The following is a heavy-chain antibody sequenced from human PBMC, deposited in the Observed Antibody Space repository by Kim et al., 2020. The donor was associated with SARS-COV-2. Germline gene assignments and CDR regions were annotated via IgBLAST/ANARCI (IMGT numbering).Heavy chain of an antibody. Sequence: SETLSLTCTVSSGSISSYYWSWIRQHPGKGLEWIGYIYYSGSTNYNPSLKSRVTISVDTSKNQCSLKLSSVTAADTAVYYCARGGYYDFWSGYSYYYYGMDVWGQGTTVTVSS. J-gene: IGHJ6*02. CDR3: ARGGYYDFWSGYSYYYYGMDV. CDR2: IYYSGST. V-gene: IGHV4-59*01. CDR1: SGSISSYY. D-gene: IGHD3-3*01.